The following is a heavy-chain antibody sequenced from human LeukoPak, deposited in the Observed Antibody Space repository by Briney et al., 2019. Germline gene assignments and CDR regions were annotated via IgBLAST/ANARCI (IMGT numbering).Heavy chain of an antibody. J-gene: IGHJ4*02. CDR1: GFTFSSYW. V-gene: IGHV3-74*01. CDR2: INTDGSTT. Sequence: GGSLRLSCAASGFTFSSYWMHWVRQAPGKGLVWVSRINTDGSTTSYADSVKGRFTISRDNAKNTLYLQMNSLRAEDTAVYYCASSDYGIKNWGQGTLVTVSS. D-gene: IGHD4-17*01. CDR3: ASSDYGIKN.